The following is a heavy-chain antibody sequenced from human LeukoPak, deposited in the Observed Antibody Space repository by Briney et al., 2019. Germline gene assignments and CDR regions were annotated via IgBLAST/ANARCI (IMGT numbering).Heavy chain of an antibody. CDR3: ARVKSYSSGGLDAFDI. CDR2: IKQDGCDT. V-gene: IGHV3-7*01. D-gene: IGHD6-19*01. CDR1: GFTFTIYW. J-gene: IGHJ3*02. Sequence: GRSQRLFCAPSGFTFTIYWMTWVRLAAGEGMEWVANIKQDGCDTHYVDSVKGRFTISRDNARKSVYLQMNSLRAGDTAVYYCARVKSYSSGGLDAFDIGGQGTMVTVYS.